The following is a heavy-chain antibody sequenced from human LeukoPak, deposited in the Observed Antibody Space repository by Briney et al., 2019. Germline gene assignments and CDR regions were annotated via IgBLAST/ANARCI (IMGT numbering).Heavy chain of an antibody. D-gene: IGHD5-12*01. V-gene: IGHV3-30-3*01. CDR3: ARVHRYGYADHGFDY. J-gene: IGHJ4*02. CDR2: ISYDGSNK. CDR1: GFTFSSYA. Sequence: GGSLRLSCAASGFTFSSYAMHWVRQAPGKGLEWVAVISYDGSNKYYADSVKGRFTISRDNSKNTLYLQMNSLRAEDTAVYYCARVHRYGYADHGFDYWGQGTLVTVSS.